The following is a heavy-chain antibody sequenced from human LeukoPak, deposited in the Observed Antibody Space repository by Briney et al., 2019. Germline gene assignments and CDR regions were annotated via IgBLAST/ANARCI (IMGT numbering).Heavy chain of an antibody. CDR2: ITANGDRT. V-gene: IGHV3-23*01. D-gene: IGHD3-3*01. J-gene: IGHJ4*02. CDR1: GFIFRSYA. CDR3: ATFGVIVRNNYLDY. Sequence: GGSLRLSCVGSGFIFRSYAVTWVRQAPGKGLEWVSSITANGDRTSYVDSVKGRFTISRDNSKNTLYLQMSSLRAEDTAVYYCATFGVIVRNNYLDYWGQGALVAVSS.